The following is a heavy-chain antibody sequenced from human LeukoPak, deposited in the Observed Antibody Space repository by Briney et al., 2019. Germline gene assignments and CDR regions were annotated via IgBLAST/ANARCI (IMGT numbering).Heavy chain of an antibody. Sequence: ASVKVSCKASRGTFSIYAISWVRQAPGQGLEWMGGIIPIFGTAYYPQKFQGRVTTTTDESTSTAYMELSSLRSEDTAVYYCPRISYYDSSGYYYEAPPDYWGQGTLVTVSS. J-gene: IGHJ4*02. D-gene: IGHD3-22*01. CDR2: IIPIFGTA. CDR1: RGTFSIYA. CDR3: PRISYYDSSGYYYEAPPDY. V-gene: IGHV1-69*05.